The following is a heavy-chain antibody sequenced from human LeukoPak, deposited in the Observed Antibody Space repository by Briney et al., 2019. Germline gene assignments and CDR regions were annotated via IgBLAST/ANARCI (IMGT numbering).Heavy chain of an antibody. Sequence: SETLSLTCIVSGGSISSSSYYWGWIRQPPGKGLEWIGSIYYSGSTYYNPSLKSRVTISVDTSKNQFSLKLSSVTAADTAVYYCASLLRYFDWLEFDYWGQGTLVTVSS. J-gene: IGHJ4*02. V-gene: IGHV4-39*07. D-gene: IGHD3-9*01. CDR1: GGSISSSSYY. CDR2: IYYSGST. CDR3: ASLLRYFDWLEFDY.